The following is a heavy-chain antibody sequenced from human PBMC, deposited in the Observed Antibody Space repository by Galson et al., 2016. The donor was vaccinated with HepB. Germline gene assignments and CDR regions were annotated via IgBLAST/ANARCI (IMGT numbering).Heavy chain of an antibody. J-gene: IGHJ4*02. CDR1: GYTFTTYG. V-gene: IGHV1-18*01. CDR3: VRDRERILDL. Sequence: SVKVSCKASGYTFTTYGITWVRQAPGQGLEWMGWISTHSGTTNHAQELQGRITMTTDTSASTAYMELANLKSDDTAIYYCVRDRERILDLGGQGTLVSVSS. CDR2: ISTHSGTT.